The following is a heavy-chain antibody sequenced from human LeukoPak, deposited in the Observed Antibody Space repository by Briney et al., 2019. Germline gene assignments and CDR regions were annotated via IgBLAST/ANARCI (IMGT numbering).Heavy chain of an antibody. Sequence: PGGSLRLSCAASGFTFSSYGMHWVRQAPGKGLEWVAVIWYDGSNKYYADSVKGRFTISRGNSKNTLYLQMNSLRAEDTAVYYCARDFRRVFGELLFDYWGQGTLVTVSS. V-gene: IGHV3-33*01. CDR3: ARDFRRVFGELLFDY. J-gene: IGHJ4*02. D-gene: IGHD3-10*02. CDR1: GFTFSSYG. CDR2: IWYDGSNK.